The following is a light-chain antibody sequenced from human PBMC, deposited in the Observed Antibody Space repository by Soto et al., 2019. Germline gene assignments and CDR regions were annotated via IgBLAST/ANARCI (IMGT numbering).Light chain of an antibody. V-gene: IGKV3-20*01. CDR2: DAS. J-gene: IGKJ4*01. Sequence: EIVLTQSPGTLSLSPGERATLSCRASQGVSSSSLAWYQQKPGQAPRLLIYDASSRATGIPDRFSGSGSGTDCTLTISRLQPEDFAVYYCQQYGTSSLSFGEGTKVEIK. CDR1: QGVSSSS. CDR3: QQYGTSSLS.